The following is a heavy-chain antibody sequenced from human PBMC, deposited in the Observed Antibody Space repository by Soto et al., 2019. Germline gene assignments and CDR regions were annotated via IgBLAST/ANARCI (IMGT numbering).Heavy chain of an antibody. Sequence: QVQLVQSGAEVKKPGASVKVSCKASGYTFFSYGISWVRQAPGQGLQWMGWISAYNGDTNYPQNLQGRVIMTTDTPTSTAYMELRSLRSDDTAVYYCARVSQWLVRPGGGESHFDSWGQGTLVTVSS. CDR2: ISAYNGDT. D-gene: IGHD6-19*01. V-gene: IGHV1-18*01. CDR1: GYTFFSYG. CDR3: ARVSQWLVRPGGGESHFDS. J-gene: IGHJ4*02.